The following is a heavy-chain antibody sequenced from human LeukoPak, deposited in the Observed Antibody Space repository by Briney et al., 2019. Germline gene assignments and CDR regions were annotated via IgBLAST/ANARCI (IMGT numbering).Heavy chain of an antibody. CDR2: ISSSSSTI. D-gene: IGHD2-2*01. CDR3: ARVIVVVPAAIWFDP. V-gene: IGHV3-48*01. J-gene: IGHJ5*02. Sequence: GGSLRLSCAASGFTFSSYSMNWVRQAPGKGLEWVSYISSSSSTIYYADSVKGRFTISRDNAKNSLYLQMNSLRAEDTAVYYCARVIVVVPAAIWFDPWGQGTLVTVSS. CDR1: GFTFSSYS.